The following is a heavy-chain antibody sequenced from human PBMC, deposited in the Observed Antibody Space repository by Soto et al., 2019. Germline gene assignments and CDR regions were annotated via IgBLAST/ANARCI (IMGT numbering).Heavy chain of an antibody. CDR3: AHSIYCSGGSCYHAEYFQH. V-gene: IGHV2-5*02. Sequence: GLDLEWLALIYWDDDKRYSPSLKSRLTITKDTSKNQVVLTMTNMDPVDTATYYCAHSIYCSGGSCYHAEYFQHWGQGTLVTVSS. CDR2: IYWDDDK. J-gene: IGHJ1*01. D-gene: IGHD2-15*01.